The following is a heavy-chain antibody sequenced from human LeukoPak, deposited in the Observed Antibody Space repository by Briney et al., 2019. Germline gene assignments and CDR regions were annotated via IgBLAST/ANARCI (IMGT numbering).Heavy chain of an antibody. J-gene: IGHJ5*02. CDR2: IYTSGST. D-gene: IGHD1-7*01. CDR1: GGSISSYY. CDR3: ARDEGITGTTSWFDP. Sequence: SETLSLTCTVSGGSISSYYWSWIRQPAGKGLEWIGRIYTSGSTNYNPSLKSRVTMSVDTSKNQFSLKLSSVTAADTAVYYCARDEGITGTTSWFDPWGQGTLVTVSS. V-gene: IGHV4-4*07.